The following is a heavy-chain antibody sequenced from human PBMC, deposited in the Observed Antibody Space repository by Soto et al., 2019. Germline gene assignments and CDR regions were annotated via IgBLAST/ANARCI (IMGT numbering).Heavy chain of an antibody. V-gene: IGHV3-48*03. CDR1: GFTFSSYE. D-gene: IGHD6-19*01. J-gene: IGHJ3*02. Sequence: PGGSLRLSFAASGFTFSSYEMNWVRQAPGKGLEWVSYISSSGSTIHYADSVKGRFTISRDNAKNSLYLQMNSLRDEDTAVHYCARDRSSGWYGAFDIWGQGTMVTVSS. CDR3: ARDRSSGWYGAFDI. CDR2: ISSSGSTI.